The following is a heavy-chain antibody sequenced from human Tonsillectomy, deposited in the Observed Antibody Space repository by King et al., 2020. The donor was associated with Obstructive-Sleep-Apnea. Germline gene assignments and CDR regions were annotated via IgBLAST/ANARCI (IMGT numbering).Heavy chain of an antibody. Sequence: VQLVESGAEVKKPGSSVKVSCKASGGTFSSYAISWVRQAPGQGLEWMGGIIPILGIANYAQKFQGRVTITADKSTSTAYMELSSLRSEDTAVYYCAGAGGRGFGELLGYYGMDVWGQGTTVTVSS. CDR2: IIPILGIA. CDR3: AGAGGRGFGELLGYYGMDV. D-gene: IGHD3-10*01. V-gene: IGHV1-69*10. CDR1: GGTFSSYA. J-gene: IGHJ6*02.